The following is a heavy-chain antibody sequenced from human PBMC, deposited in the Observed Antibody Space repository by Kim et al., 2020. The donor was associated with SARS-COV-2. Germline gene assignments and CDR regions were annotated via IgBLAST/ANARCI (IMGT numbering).Heavy chain of an antibody. D-gene: IGHD3-10*01. CDR1: GFSLSHHY. V-gene: IGHV3-7*03. J-gene: IGHJ4*02. CDR2: IREDGSGE. CDR3: AGHRSCGHYCYFES. Sequence: GGSLRLSCVASGFSLSHHYMSWVRQAPGKGLEWVAIIREDGSGEQYVDSVKGRFTVSRDNAKNSLYLQMNSLRADDTAVYYCAGHRSCGHYCYFESWGQG.